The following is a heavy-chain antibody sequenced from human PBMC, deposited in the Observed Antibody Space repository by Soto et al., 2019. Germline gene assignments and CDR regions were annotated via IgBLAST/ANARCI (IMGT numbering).Heavy chain of an antibody. Sequence: GSLRLSCAASGCTFSSYAMTWVRQAPGKGLEWVSGVSVSGGDTYYADSVKGRFTISRDNSKNTLYLQMNSLRAEDTAVYYCAKVVIAAAGKFDYWGQGTLVTVS. D-gene: IGHD6-13*01. CDR2: VSVSGGDT. CDR3: AKVVIAAAGKFDY. V-gene: IGHV3-23*01. J-gene: IGHJ4*02. CDR1: GCTFSSYA.